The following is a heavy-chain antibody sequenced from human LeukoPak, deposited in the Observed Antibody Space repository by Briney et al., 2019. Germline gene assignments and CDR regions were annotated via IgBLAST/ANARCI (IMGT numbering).Heavy chain of an antibody. CDR1: GGSISSSSYY. V-gene: IGHV4-39*02. D-gene: IGHD6-19*01. J-gene: IGHJ4*02. Sequence: TSETLSLTCTVSGGSISSSSYYWGWIRQPPGKGLEWIGSIHYIGSTYFNLSLKSRVTVSVDTSKNHFSLKLSSVTAADTGVYYCATSVYSSGWHPFFDYWGQGAPVIVSS. CDR3: ATSVYSSGWHPFFDY. CDR2: IHYIGST.